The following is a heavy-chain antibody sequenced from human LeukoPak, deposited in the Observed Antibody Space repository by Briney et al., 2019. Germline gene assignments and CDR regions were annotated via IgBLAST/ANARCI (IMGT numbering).Heavy chain of an antibody. V-gene: IGHV3-23*01. CDR2: ISGSGGST. Sequence: GESLRLSCAASGFTFSSYAMSWVRQAPGKGLEWVSAISGSGGSTYYADSVKGRFTISRDNSKNTLYLQMNSLRAEDTAVYYCAKDQNYDSSGYYYDYWGQGTLVTVSS. J-gene: IGHJ4*02. D-gene: IGHD3-22*01. CDR1: GFTFSSYA. CDR3: AKDQNYDSSGYYYDY.